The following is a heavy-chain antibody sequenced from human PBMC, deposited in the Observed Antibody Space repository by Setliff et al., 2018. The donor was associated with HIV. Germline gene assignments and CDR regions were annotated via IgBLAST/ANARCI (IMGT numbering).Heavy chain of an antibody. J-gene: IGHJ4*02. Sequence: GESLKISCRGSGYDFASHWIAWVRQMPGKGLEWMGIVYPDDSDSRYSPSFQGQVTISADKSVSTAYLQWSSLKASDTAMYYCARQAVDCSGGTCYSTSAFDYWGQGTLVTVSS. CDR3: ARQAVDCSGGTCYSTSAFDY. CDR2: VYPDDSDS. D-gene: IGHD2-15*01. CDR1: GYDFASHW. V-gene: IGHV5-51*01.